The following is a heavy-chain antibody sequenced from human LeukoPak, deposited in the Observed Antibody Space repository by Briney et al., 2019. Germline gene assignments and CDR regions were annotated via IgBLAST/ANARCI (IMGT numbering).Heavy chain of an antibody. Sequence: VASVEVSCKASGGTFSSYAISRVRQAPGQGLEWMGRIIPILGIANYAQKFQGRVTITADKSTSTAYMELSSLRSEDTAVYYCARSPHSDYYDSSGYYRSYYFDYWGQGTLVTVSS. CDR1: GGTFSSYA. V-gene: IGHV1-69*04. CDR2: IIPILGIA. J-gene: IGHJ4*02. CDR3: ARSPHSDYYDSSGYYRSYYFDY. D-gene: IGHD3-22*01.